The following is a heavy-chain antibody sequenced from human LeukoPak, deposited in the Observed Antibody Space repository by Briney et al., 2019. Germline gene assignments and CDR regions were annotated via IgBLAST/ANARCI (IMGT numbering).Heavy chain of an antibody. Sequence: GGSLRLSCAVSGITLSNYGMTWVRQAPGKGLVWVSRINSDGSSTSYADSVKGRFTISRDNAKNTLYLQMNSLRAEDTAVYYCARAHDSSGYNRRYYYYYYMDVWGKGTTVTVSS. J-gene: IGHJ6*03. CDR2: INSDGSST. V-gene: IGHV3-74*01. CDR1: GITLSNYG. CDR3: ARAHDSSGYNRRYYYYYYMDV. D-gene: IGHD3-22*01.